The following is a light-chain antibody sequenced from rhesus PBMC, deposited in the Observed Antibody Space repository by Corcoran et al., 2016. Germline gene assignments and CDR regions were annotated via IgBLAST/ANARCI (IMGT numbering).Light chain of an antibody. J-gene: IGLJ1*01. CDR2: EVS. CDR1: SSDIGYYNA. Sequence: QAAPTQSTSVSGSAGQSVTNSCTGTSSDIGYYNAVSWYQQHPGKAPKLMIYEVSKRPSGVSDRFSGSKSGNTASLTISGLQAEDEADYYCSSYAGSGTFIFGAGTRLTVL. CDR3: SSYAGSGTFI. V-gene: IGLV2-19*02.